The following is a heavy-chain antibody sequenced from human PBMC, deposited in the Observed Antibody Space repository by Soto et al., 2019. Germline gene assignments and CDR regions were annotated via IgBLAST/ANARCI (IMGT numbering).Heavy chain of an antibody. Sequence: QLQLQESGPRLVRPSETLSLTCTVSGASINTDNYWGWVRQTPGKGLEWIGGVHYTGSTYYSSTLKGRVTISMDTSKNQLSLNLRSVTAADTAMYYCVNHELWLVRLTWGQGTLVTVSS. CDR3: VNHELWLVRLT. CDR1: GASINTDNY. D-gene: IGHD6-19*01. CDR2: VHYTGST. V-gene: IGHV4-39*01. J-gene: IGHJ5*02.